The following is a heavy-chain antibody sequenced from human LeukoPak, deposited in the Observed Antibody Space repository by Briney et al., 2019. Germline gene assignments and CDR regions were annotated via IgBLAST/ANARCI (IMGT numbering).Heavy chain of an antibody. Sequence: ASVTVSCTASGYTFTSYYMHWVRQAPGQGLEWMGIINPSGGSTSYAQKFQGRVTMTRDTSTSTVYMELSSLRSEDTAVYYCARETTNRVGATVYWGQGTLVTVSS. CDR1: GYTFTSYY. V-gene: IGHV1-46*01. CDR3: ARETTNRVGATVY. J-gene: IGHJ4*02. CDR2: INPSGGST. D-gene: IGHD1-26*01.